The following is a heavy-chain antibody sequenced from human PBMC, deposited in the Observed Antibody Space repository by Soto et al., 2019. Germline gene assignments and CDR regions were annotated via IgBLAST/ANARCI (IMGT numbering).Heavy chain of an antibody. D-gene: IGHD2-2*01. V-gene: IGHV3-23*01. J-gene: IGHJ4*02. Sequence: GGSLRLSCAASGFTFSSYAMSWVRQAPGKGLEWVSAISGSGGSTYYADSVKGRFTISRDNSKNTLYLQMNSLRAEDTAVYYCAKASFVVVPATGYFDYWGQGTLVTVSS. CDR2: ISGSGGST. CDR1: GFTFSSYA. CDR3: AKASFVVVPATGYFDY.